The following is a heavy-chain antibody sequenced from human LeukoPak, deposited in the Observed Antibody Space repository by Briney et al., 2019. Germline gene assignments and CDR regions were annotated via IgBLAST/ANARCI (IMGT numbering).Heavy chain of an antibody. D-gene: IGHD4-17*01. CDR2: IWYDGSYK. V-gene: IGHV3-33*01. CDR3: ARDGGAYGDYVEYFQH. CDR1: GFTFSTYG. Sequence: GRSLRLSCVASGFTFSTYGMHWVRQAPGKGLEWVAVIWYDGSYKYYADSVKGRFTISRDNSKNTLYLQMNSLRAEDTAVYYCARDGGAYGDYVEYFQHWGQGTLVTVSS. J-gene: IGHJ1*01.